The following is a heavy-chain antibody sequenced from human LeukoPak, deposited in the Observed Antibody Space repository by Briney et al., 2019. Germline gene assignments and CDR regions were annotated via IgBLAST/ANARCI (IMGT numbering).Heavy chain of an antibody. CDR3: ARDLTVAGICDAFDI. Sequence: SVKVSCKASGGTFSSYAISWVRQAPGQGLEWMGGIIPIFGTANYAQKFQGRVTITADKSTSTAYMELSSLRAEDTAVYYCARDLTVAGICDAFDIWGQGTMVTVSS. CDR2: IIPIFGTA. V-gene: IGHV1-69*06. CDR1: GGTFSSYA. D-gene: IGHD6-19*01. J-gene: IGHJ3*02.